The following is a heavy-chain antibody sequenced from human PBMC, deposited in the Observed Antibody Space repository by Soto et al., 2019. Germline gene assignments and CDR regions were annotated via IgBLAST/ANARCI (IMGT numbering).Heavy chain of an antibody. J-gene: IGHJ1*01. CDR1: GFTFSNFP. Sequence: PGGSLRLSCAGSGFTFSNFPLHWVRQAPGKGLEWVAVISFDGANKYYADSVKGRFALSRDNSKNTVFLQMNSLARDHPANYYCARCTLVTSRYFQHWGQGTQVTVSS. CDR3: ARCTLVTSRYFQH. V-gene: IGHV3-30*09. D-gene: IGHD2-15*01. CDR2: ISFDGANK.